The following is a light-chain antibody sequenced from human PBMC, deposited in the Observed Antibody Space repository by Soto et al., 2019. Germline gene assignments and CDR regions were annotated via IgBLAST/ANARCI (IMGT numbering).Light chain of an antibody. CDR1: NIKSKN. CDR2: DDS. CDR3: QVWHDRVV. V-gene: IGLV3-21*02. Sequence: SYELTQPPSVSVAPGQTATLICGGDNIKSKNVYWHRQKPGQAPALVVYDDSDRPSGIPERFSASNSGNTATLTISRVEVGDEADYYCQVWHDRVVFGGGTKLTVL. J-gene: IGLJ2*01.